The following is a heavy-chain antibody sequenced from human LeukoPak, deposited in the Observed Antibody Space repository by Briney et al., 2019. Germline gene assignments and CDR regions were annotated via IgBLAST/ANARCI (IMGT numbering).Heavy chain of an antibody. D-gene: IGHD1-14*01. CDR2: ISGYDGNT. V-gene: IGHV1-18*01. CDR3: ARDDGCVASGIPCHYYYMDV. J-gene: IGHJ6*03. Sequence: ASVKVSCKASGYTFTSYGISWVRQAPGQGPEWMGWISGYDGNTYYAQKFQGRATMTTDTSTTTAFMELRGLRSDDTAVYYCARDDGCVASGIPCHYYYMDVWGKGTTVIVS. CDR1: GYTFTSYG.